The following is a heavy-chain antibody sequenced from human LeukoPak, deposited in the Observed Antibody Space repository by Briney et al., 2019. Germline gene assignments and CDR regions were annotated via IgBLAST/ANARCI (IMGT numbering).Heavy chain of an antibody. D-gene: IGHD3-3*01. CDR1: GGSISSYY. V-gene: IGHV4-59*01. Sequence: SETLSLTCTVSGGSISSYYCSWIRQPPGKGLEWIGYIYYSGSTNYNPSLKSRVTISEDTSKNQFSLKLSSVTAADTAVYYCARGRFLEWLSYFDYWGQGTLVTVSS. J-gene: IGHJ4*02. CDR2: IYYSGST. CDR3: ARGRFLEWLSYFDY.